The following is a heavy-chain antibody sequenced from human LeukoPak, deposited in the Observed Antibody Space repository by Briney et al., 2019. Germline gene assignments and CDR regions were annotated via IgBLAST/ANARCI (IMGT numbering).Heavy chain of an antibody. CDR2: INVNSGGT. CDR1: GYTFTDDY. V-gene: IGHV1-2*02. CDR3: ARSPHTLTGENFDF. J-gene: IGHJ4*02. D-gene: IGHD3-9*01. Sequence: ASVKVSCNASGYTFTDDYIHWVRQAPGQGLEWMGWINVNSGGTNYAQKFYARVTMTRDTSISTAYMELSRLRSDDTAVFYCARSPHTLTGENFDFWGQGTLVTVSS.